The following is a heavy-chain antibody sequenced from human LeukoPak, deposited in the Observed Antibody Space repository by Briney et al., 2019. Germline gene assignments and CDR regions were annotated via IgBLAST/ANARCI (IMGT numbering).Heavy chain of an antibody. J-gene: IGHJ4*02. D-gene: IGHD6-19*01. V-gene: IGHV3-48*03. CDR3: ARESAGGPNY. CDR1: GFTFSSYE. Sequence: GGSLRLSCAASGFTFSSYEMNWVRQAPGKGLEWVSYISSSGNTIYYADSVKGRFTISRDNAKNSLYLQMNSLRAEDTAVYYCARESAGGPNYWGQGTLVTVSS. CDR2: ISSSGNTI.